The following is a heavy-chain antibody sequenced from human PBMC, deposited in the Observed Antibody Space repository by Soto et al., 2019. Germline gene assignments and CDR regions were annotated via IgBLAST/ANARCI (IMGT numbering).Heavy chain of an antibody. CDR1: GFTFSSYG. J-gene: IGHJ4*02. CDR2: ISYDGSNK. Sequence: QVQLVESGGGVVQPGRSLRLSCAASGFTFSSYGMHWVRQAPGKGLEWVAVISYDGSNKYYADSVKGRFTISRDNSKKTLFLQMHSLRAEDTAFDYCPKDRGQPATFSISLPGKIDYWGQGTLVTVSS. CDR3: PKDRGQPATFSISLPGKIDY. V-gene: IGHV3-30*18. D-gene: IGHD3-10*01.